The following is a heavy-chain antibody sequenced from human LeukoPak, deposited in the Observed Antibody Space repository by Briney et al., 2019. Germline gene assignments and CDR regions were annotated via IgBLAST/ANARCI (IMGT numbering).Heavy chain of an antibody. CDR2: IRYDGSNK. V-gene: IGHV3-30*02. J-gene: IGHJ5*02. CDR1: GFTFSSYG. CDR3: AREGYSSSWYRRFDP. Sequence: GGSLRLSCAASGFTFSSYGMHWVRQAPGKGLEWVAFIRYDGSNKYYADSVKGRFTISRDNAKNSLYLQMNSLRAEDTAVYYCAREGYSSSWYRRFDPWGQGTLVTVSS. D-gene: IGHD6-13*01.